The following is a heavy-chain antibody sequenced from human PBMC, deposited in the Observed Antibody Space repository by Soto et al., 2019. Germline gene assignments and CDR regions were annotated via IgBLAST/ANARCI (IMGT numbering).Heavy chain of an antibody. CDR1: GGSISSYY. CDR2: IYYSGST. Sequence: SETLSLTCTVSGGSISSYYWSWIRQPPGKGLEWIGYIYYSGSTNYNPSLKSRVTISVDTSKNQFSLKLSSVIAADTAVYYCARDGRATGTTRSYYYGMDVWGQGTTVTVSS. CDR3: ARDGRATGTTRSYYYGMDV. V-gene: IGHV4-59*01. D-gene: IGHD1-1*01. J-gene: IGHJ6*02.